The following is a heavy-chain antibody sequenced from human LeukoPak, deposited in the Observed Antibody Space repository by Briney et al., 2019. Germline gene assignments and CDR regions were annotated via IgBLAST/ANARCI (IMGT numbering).Heavy chain of an antibody. CDR2: IYYSGST. CDR1: GGSISSYY. CDR3: ARHVGAKYYFDY. Sequence: SETLSLTCTVSGGSISSYYWSWIRQPPGKGLEWIGYIYYSGSTNYNPSLKSRVTISVDTSKNQFSLKLSSVTAADTAVYYCARHVGAKYYFDYWGQGTLVTVSS. V-gene: IGHV4-59*08. J-gene: IGHJ4*02. D-gene: IGHD1-26*01.